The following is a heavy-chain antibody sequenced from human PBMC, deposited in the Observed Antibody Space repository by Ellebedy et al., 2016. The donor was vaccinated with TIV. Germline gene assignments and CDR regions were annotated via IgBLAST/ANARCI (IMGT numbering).Heavy chain of an antibody. D-gene: IGHD3-16*01. CDR1: GGSISSSSYY. CDR3: ARDVWGGAFDI. Sequence: SETLSLTCTVSGGSISSSSYYWAWIRQPPGKGLEWIGTIYYTGHPYYNPSLKSRVTISVDTSNNQFSLKLNSVTAADTAMYYCARDVWGGAFDIWGQGTMVTVSS. CDR2: IYYTGHP. V-gene: IGHV4-39*07. J-gene: IGHJ3*02.